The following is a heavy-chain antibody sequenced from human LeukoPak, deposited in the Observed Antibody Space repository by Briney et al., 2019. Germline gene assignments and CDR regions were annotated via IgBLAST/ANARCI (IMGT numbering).Heavy chain of an antibody. V-gene: IGHV3-74*01. Sequence: GGSLRLSCAASGFTFSSYWMHWVRQAPGKGLVWVSRVNVDGSTTSYADSVKGRFTISRDNAKNTLYLQMNRLGAEDTAVYYCAKGGDYSNTFDYWGQGTLVTVSS. J-gene: IGHJ4*02. CDR1: GFTFSSYW. CDR3: AKGGDYSNTFDY. CDR2: VNVDGSTT. D-gene: IGHD4-11*01.